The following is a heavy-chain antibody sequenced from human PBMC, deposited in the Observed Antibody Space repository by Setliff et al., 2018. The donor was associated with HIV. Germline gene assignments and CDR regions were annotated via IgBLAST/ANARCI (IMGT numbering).Heavy chain of an antibody. J-gene: IGHJ5*02. CDR2: INHSGTT. Sequence: SETLSLTCAVSGGSFSGYYWSWIRQPPGKRLEWIGEINHSGTTKYNPSLESRVTILVDTSKNQFSLKLSTVTVADTAVYYCTRLLRSGYSTTWYEGGAAWWFDPWGQGTLVTVSS. CDR1: GGSFSGYY. V-gene: IGHV4-34*01. CDR3: TRLLRSGYSTTWYEGGAAWWFDP. D-gene: IGHD6-13*01.